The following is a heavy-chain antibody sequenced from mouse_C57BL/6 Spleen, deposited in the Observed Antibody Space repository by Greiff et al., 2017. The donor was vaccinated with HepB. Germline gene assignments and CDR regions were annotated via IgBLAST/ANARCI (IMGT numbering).Heavy chain of an antibody. D-gene: IGHD1-1*01. V-gene: IGHV1-18*01. Sequence: EVQLQQSGPELVKPGASVKIPCKASGYTFTDYNMDWVKQSHGKSLEWIGDINPNNGGTIYNQKFKGKATLTVDKSSSTAYMELRSLTSEDTAVYYCFTTVVADWYFDVWGTGTTVTVSS. CDR1: GYTFTDYN. CDR3: FTTVVADWYFDV. J-gene: IGHJ1*03. CDR2: INPNNGGT.